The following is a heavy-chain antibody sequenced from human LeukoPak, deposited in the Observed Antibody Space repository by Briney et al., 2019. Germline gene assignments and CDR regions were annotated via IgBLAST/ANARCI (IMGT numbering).Heavy chain of an antibody. Sequence: GGSLRLSCAASGFTVSSNYMSWVRQAPGKGLEWVSSIRSSSAYIYYVDSVKGRFTIPRDNAKNSLYLQMNSLRAEDTAVYYCARDLTTATTAYLHHWGQGTLVIVSS. CDR3: ARDLTTATTAYLHH. CDR1: GFTVSSNY. J-gene: IGHJ1*01. D-gene: IGHD4-17*01. CDR2: IRSSSAYI. V-gene: IGHV3-21*01.